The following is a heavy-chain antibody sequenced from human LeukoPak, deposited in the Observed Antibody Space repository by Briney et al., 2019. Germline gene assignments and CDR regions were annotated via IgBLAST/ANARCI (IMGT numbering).Heavy chain of an antibody. CDR3: AKDQQFGPAFDY. V-gene: IGHV3-23*01. J-gene: IGHJ4*02. CDR1: GFTFSSYG. D-gene: IGHD3-10*01. CDR2: ISGSGGST. Sequence: GGSLRLSCAASGFTFSSYGMSWVRQAPGKGLEWVSAISGSGGSTYYADSVKGRFTTSRDNSKNTLYLQMNSLRAEDTAVYYCAKDQQFGPAFDYWGQGTLVTVSS.